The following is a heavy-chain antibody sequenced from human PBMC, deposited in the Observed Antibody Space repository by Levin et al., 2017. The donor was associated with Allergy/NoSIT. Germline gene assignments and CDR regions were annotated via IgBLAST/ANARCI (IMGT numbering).Heavy chain of an antibody. CDR2: IKEDGSEK. J-gene: IGHJ5*02. Sequence: PGGSLRLSCAASGFTFNTYWMTWVRQAPGKGLEWVASIKEDGSEKYYVDSVKGRFTISRDNAKNSLYLQMDSLRGEDTAVYYCARDSNWGPGKICDPWGQGTLVTVSS. V-gene: IGHV3-7*01. CDR1: GFTFNTYW. CDR3: ARDSNWGPGKICDP. D-gene: IGHD7-27*01.